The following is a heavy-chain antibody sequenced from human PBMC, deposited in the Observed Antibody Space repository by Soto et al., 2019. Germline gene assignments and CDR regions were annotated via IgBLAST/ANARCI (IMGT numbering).Heavy chain of an antibody. J-gene: IGHJ3*02. D-gene: IGHD3-10*01. V-gene: IGHV5-51*01. CDR1: GYSFTSYW. CDR3: ASQYYYGSGSSLAHPHDAFDI. CDR2: IYPGDSDT. Sequence: GESLKISCKGSGYSFTSYWIGWVRQMPGKGLEWMGIIYPGDSDTRYSPSFQGQVTISADKSISTAYLQWSSLKASDTAMYYCASQYYYGSGSSLAHPHDAFDIWGQGTMVTVSS.